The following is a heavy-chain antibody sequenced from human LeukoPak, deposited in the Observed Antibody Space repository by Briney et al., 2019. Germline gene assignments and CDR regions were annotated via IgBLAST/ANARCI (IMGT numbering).Heavy chain of an antibody. D-gene: IGHD4-17*01. CDR3: AKDKDYGDYYFDY. CDR1: GFTFSSYG. Sequence: GGSLRLSCAASGFTFSSYGMHWVRQAPGKGLEWVAVISYDGSNKYYADSMKGRFTISRDNSKNTLYLQMNSLRAEDTAVYYCAKDKDYGDYYFDYWGQGTLVTVSS. J-gene: IGHJ4*02. CDR2: ISYDGSNK. V-gene: IGHV3-30*18.